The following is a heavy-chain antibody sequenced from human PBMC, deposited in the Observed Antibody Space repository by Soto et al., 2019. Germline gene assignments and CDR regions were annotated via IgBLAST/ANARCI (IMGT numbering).Heavy chain of an antibody. CDR1: GGSLSSGTFS. V-gene: IGHV4-30-2*01. Sequence: LSLPSAVSGGSLSSGTFSWTWIRQPPGKGLEVIGSMYYTGGTYYNPSLKSRVTISLDRSKNQFSLNLSSVAAADAAMYYCARATFFRNGYYDATDYYFFDYWGQGTLVTVSS. D-gene: IGHD3-22*01. J-gene: IGHJ4*02. CDR2: MYYTGGT. CDR3: ARATFFRNGYYDATDYYFFDY.